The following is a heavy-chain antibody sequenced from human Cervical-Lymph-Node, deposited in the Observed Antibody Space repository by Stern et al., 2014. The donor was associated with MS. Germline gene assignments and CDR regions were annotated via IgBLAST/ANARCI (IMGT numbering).Heavy chain of an antibody. CDR1: GYTFTSYY. CDR3: ARVGWELLDAFDI. D-gene: IGHD1-26*01. CDR2: INPSGGST. J-gene: IGHJ3*02. V-gene: IGHV1-46*01. Sequence: VQLVQSGAEVKKPGASVKVSCKASGYTFTSYYMHWVRQAPGKGLEWMGIINPSGGSTRYAKTFQGRVTMTRDTSTSTVYMELSSLRSEDTAVYYCARVGWELLDAFDIWGQGTMVTVSS.